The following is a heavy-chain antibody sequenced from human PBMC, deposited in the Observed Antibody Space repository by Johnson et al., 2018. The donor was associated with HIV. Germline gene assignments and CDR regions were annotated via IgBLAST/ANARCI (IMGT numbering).Heavy chain of an antibody. V-gene: IGHV3-23*04. Sequence: VQLVESGGGLVQPGGSLRLSCAASGLSVSNNYMSWVRQAPGKGLEWVSAISGSGGSTYYADSVKGRFTISRDNAKNTLYLQMNSLRAEDTAVYYCAKPREVVEWLGAFDIWGQGTMVTVSS. D-gene: IGHD3-3*01. CDR1: GLSVSNNY. CDR2: ISGSGGST. CDR3: AKPREVVEWLGAFDI. J-gene: IGHJ3*02.